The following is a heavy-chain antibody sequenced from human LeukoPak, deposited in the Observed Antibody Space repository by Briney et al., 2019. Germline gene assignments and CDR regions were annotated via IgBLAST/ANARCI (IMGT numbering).Heavy chain of an antibody. V-gene: IGHV5-51*01. CDR3: ASRDYGSTCSDP. D-gene: IGHD4/OR15-4a*01. Sequence: GLSLQISSKGLRYSLSTYRMGWARPMPGRGLEWMGTIHPGDHTTQYSSSFNGQDTISVDKSTGTAYLQWNSLKASDTAMYYCASRDYGSTCSDPWGQGTLVTVSS. CDR2: IHPGDHTT. J-gene: IGHJ5*02. CDR1: RYSLSTYR.